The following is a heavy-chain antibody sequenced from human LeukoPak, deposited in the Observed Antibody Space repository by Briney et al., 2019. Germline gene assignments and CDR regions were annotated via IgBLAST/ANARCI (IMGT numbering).Heavy chain of an antibody. J-gene: IGHJ4*02. CDR1: AFTFDDYA. CDR2: ISWNSGRI. D-gene: IGHD4-17*01. CDR3: ARGSGSVTSEVDFDY. Sequence: GRSLRLSCAASAFTFDDYAMHWVRQAPGKGLEWVSGISWNSGRIGYADSVKGRFTISRDNAKNSLYLQMNSLRAEDTAVYYCARGSGSVTSEVDFDYWGQGTLVTVSS. V-gene: IGHV3-9*01.